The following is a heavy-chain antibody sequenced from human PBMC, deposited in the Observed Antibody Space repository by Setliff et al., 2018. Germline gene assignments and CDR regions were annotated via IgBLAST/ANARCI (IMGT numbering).Heavy chain of an antibody. CDR1: GGSFSGYY. CDR3: ASQLGGYCSGGSCYSYYYYYYMDV. CDR2: INHSGST. J-gene: IGHJ6*03. V-gene: IGHV4-34*01. Sequence: TLSLTCAVYGGSFSGYYWSWIRQPPGKGLEWIGEINHSGSTNYNPSLKSRVTISVDTSKNQFSLKLSSATAADTAVYYCASQLGGYCSGGSCYSYYYYYYMDVWGKGTTVTVS. D-gene: IGHD2-15*01.